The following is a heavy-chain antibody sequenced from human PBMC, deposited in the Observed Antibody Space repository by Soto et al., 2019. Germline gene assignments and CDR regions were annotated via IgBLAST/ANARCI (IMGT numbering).Heavy chain of an antibody. Sequence: PGGSLRLSCAASGFTFSSYGMHWVRQAPGKGLEWVAVISYDGSNKYYADSVKGRFTISRDNSKNTLYLQMNSLRAEDTAVYYCAKAREDYYYDMDVWGQGTTVTVSS. J-gene: IGHJ6*02. D-gene: IGHD1-26*01. CDR2: ISYDGSNK. V-gene: IGHV3-30*18. CDR1: GFTFSSYG. CDR3: AKAREDYYYDMDV.